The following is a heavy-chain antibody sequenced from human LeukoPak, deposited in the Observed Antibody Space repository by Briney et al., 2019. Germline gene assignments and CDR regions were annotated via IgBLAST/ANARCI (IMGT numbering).Heavy chain of an antibody. Sequence: PGGSLRLSCAASGFTFRSYIMSWVRQAPGKGLEWVSSINSDSNYIYYADSVQGRFTISRDNAEKSLYLQINRLRAENTAVYFCAVAYYYGSGDAFDIWGQRTKVTVSS. D-gene: IGHD3-10*01. CDR2: INSDSNYI. CDR1: GFTFRSYI. CDR3: AVAYYYGSGDAFDI. V-gene: IGHV3-21*01. J-gene: IGHJ3*02.